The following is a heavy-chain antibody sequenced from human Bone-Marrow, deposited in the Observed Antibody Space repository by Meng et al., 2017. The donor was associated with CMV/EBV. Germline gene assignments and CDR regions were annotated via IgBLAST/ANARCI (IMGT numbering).Heavy chain of an antibody. CDR3: AKVPILRSGYYKGYFDY. V-gene: IGHV3-23*01. Sequence: GESLKISCAASGFTFSSYAMGWVRQAPGKGLEWVSAISGSGDATYYADSVKGRFTISRDNSKNTLYLQMNSLRAEDTALYYCAKVPILRSGYYKGYFDYWGQGTLVTVSS. CDR2: ISGSGDAT. J-gene: IGHJ4*02. CDR1: GFTFSSYA. D-gene: IGHD3-3*01.